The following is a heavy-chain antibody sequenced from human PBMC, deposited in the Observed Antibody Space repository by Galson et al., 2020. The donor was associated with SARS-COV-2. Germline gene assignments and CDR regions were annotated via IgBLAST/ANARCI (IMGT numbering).Heavy chain of an antibody. Sequence: GESLKISCAASGFTFSNVDMSWIRQAPGKGLEWVSAITSSADTTYYADSVKGRFTISRDNSKSTLYLQMNSLRPEDTAVYYCAKGRNPDYHPVGSYSCDYWGQGALVTV. D-gene: IGHD3-10*01. J-gene: IGHJ4*02. CDR1: GFTFSNVD. CDR3: AKGRNPDYHPVGSYSCDY. CDR2: ITSSADTT. V-gene: IGHV3-23*01.